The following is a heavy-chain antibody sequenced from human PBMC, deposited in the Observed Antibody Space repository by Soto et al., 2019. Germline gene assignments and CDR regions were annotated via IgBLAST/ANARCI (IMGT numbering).Heavy chain of an antibody. CDR3: TKEVRHHFSYYFDN. CDR1: GLNFDDXA. CDR2: LSWSGGTI. V-gene: IGHV3-9*01. Sequence: EVQLVESGGGLVQPGRSLRLSCVVSGLNFDDXAMHWXXXXXGKGXXWVAGLSWSGGTIDYADSVKGRFTISRDNAKNSLYLEMNSLRPEDTAVYYCTKEVRHHFSYYFDNWGQGTLVTVSS. J-gene: IGHJ4*02. D-gene: IGHD3-3*02.